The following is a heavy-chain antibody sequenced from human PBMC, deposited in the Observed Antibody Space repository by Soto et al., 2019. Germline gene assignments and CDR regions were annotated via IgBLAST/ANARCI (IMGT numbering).Heavy chain of an antibody. V-gene: IGHV3-23*01. CDR3: ARGGSAVAGYDHDAFDI. J-gene: IGHJ3*02. CDR2: IGGSGGST. CDR1: GFTFSSYA. D-gene: IGHD6-19*01. Sequence: GGSLRPSCAASGFTFSSYAMSWVRQAPGKGLEWVSAIGGSGGSTYYADSVKGRFTISRDNSKNTLYLQMNSLRAEDTAVYYCARGGSAVAGYDHDAFDIWGQGTMVTVSS.